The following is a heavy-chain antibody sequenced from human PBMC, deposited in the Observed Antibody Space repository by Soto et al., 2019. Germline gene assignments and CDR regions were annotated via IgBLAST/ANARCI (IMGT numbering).Heavy chain of an antibody. D-gene: IGHD3-22*01. Sequence: QVQLVESGGGVVQPGRSLRLSCAASGFTFSSYGMNWVRQAPGKGLEWVALIWYDGSNTYYADSVKGRFTISRDNSKNTLNLQMNSLGVEDTAVYYCARGGFGAQHYYDTSGYYFNYWGQGTLVTVSS. J-gene: IGHJ4*02. CDR3: ARGGFGAQHYYDTSGYYFNY. CDR1: GFTFSSYG. CDR2: IWYDGSNT. V-gene: IGHV3-33*01.